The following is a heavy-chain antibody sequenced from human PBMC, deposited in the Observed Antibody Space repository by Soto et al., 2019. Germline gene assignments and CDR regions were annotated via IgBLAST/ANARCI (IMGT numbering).Heavy chain of an antibody. V-gene: IGHV3-23*01. CDR2: ITGTGGRA. Sequence: EVQLLESGGGLVQPGGSLRLSCAASGFTFSSYAMSWVRLAPGKRPECVSVITGTGGRAYYADSVKGRVSISRDNSNNTLYLQMNSLRSDDTAVYYCAKCRLGMPWHFDLWGRGTLLTVTS. CDR3: AKCRLGMPWHFDL. CDR1: GFTFSSYA. J-gene: IGHJ2*01. D-gene: IGHD7-27*01.